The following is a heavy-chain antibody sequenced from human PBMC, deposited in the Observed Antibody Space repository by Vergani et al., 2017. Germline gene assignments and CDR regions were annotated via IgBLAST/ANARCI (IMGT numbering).Heavy chain of an antibody. V-gene: IGHV1-69*04. J-gene: IGHJ4*02. CDR2: IIPILGIA. Sequence: QVQLVQSGAEVKKPGSSVKVSCKASGGTFSSYAISWVRQAPGQGLEWMGRIIPILGIANYAQKFQGRVTITADKSASTAYMELSSLRAEDTAVYYCAREFWLGSYGYAGPDYFDYGGQGTLVTVSS. CDR1: GGTFSSYA. D-gene: IGHD5-18*01. CDR3: AREFWLGSYGYAGPDYFDY.